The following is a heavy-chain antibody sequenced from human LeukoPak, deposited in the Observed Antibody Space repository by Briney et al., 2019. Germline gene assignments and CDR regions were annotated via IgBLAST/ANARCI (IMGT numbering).Heavy chain of an antibody. V-gene: IGHV1-58*01. Sequence: SVKVSCKASGFTFTSSAVQWVRQARGQRLEWIGWIVVGSGNTNYAQKFQERVTITRDMSTSTAYMELSSLRSEDTAVYYCAAISSYHYYYGVDVWGQGTTVTVSS. CDR1: GFTFTSSA. CDR2: IVVGSGNT. CDR3: AAISSYHYYYGVDV. D-gene: IGHD2/OR15-2a*01. J-gene: IGHJ6*02.